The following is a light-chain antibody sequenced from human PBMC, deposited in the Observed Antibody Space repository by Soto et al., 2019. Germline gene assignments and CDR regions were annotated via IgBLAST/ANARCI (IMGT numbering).Light chain of an antibody. CDR2: GAS. Sequence: EIVRAQAPTTPSGAPGERATPSCMASQSVSSNLAWYQQKPGQAPRLLIYGASTRATGIPARFSGSGSGTEFTLTISSLQAEDVAVYYCQQYHSDPITFGQGTRLEIK. CDR1: QSVSSN. J-gene: IGKJ5*01. CDR3: QQYHSDPIT. V-gene: IGKV3-15*01.